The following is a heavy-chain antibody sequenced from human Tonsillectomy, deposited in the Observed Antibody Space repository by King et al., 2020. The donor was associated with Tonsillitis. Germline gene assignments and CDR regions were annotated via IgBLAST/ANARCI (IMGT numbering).Heavy chain of an antibody. CDR2: IKQDGSEK. CDR1: GFTFSRYW. Sequence: VQLVESGGGLVQPGGSLRLSCAASGFTFSRYWMSWVRQAPGKGLEWEANIKQDGSEKYYVDSVKGRFTISRDNAKNSLYLQMNSLRAEDTAVYYCARDNIVVVTATSTFDYWGQGTLVTVSS. J-gene: IGHJ4*02. CDR3: ARDNIVVVTATSTFDY. V-gene: IGHV3-7*01. D-gene: IGHD2-21*02.